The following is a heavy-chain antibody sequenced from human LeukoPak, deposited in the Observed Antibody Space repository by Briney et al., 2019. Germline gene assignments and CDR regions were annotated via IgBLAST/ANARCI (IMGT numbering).Heavy chain of an antibody. D-gene: IGHD6-13*01. V-gene: IGHV4-38-2*02. J-gene: IGHJ6*03. Sequence: PSETLSLTCSVSGYSISSAYYWGWIRQPPGKGLEWIATIHYSGSTNYNPSLKSRVTISVDTSKNQFSLKLSSVTAADTAVYYCARGSSSWYNYYYYMDVWGKGTTVTISS. CDR2: IHYSGST. CDR3: ARGSSSWYNYYYYMDV. CDR1: GYSISSAYY.